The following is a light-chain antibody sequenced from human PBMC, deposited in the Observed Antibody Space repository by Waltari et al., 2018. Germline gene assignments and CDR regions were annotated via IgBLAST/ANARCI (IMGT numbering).Light chain of an antibody. CDR1: QSINRF. J-gene: IGKJ4*01. Sequence: DIQMTQFPSSLSASIGDRVTITCRASQSINRFLTWFQQKPGKAPKVLIYAASNLEGGVPSRFSGSGSGTDFTLIINSLQPEDFATYYCQQSYSSPLTFGGGTKVEIK. CDR3: QQSYSSPLT. CDR2: AAS. V-gene: IGKV1-39*01.